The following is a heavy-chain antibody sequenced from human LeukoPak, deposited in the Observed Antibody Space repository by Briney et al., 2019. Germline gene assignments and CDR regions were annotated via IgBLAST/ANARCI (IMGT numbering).Heavy chain of an antibody. CDR2: VYTSGSP. J-gene: IGHJ3*01. V-gene: IGHV4-4*07. Sequence: SETLSLTCNVSGASINTYYWSWIRQSAGGGREFIGRVYTSGSPDYNPSLKSRVAMSADTSKNQFSLKLRSVTAADTALYFCARVGGPVPAALEDAFDLWGQGILVTVSS. CDR3: ARVGGPVPAALEDAFDL. CDR1: GASINTYY. D-gene: IGHD6-6*01.